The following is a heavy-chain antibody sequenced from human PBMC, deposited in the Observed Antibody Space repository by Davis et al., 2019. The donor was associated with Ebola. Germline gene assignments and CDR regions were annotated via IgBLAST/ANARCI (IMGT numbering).Heavy chain of an antibody. V-gene: IGHV3-30-3*01. CDR2: ISYDGSNK. D-gene: IGHD2-2*01. CDR3: ARDLTGVVVVPAGHFDY. CDR1: GFTFSSYA. J-gene: IGHJ4*02. Sequence: AGSLRLSCAASGFTFSSYAMHWVRQAPGKGLEWVAVISYDGSNKYYADSVKGRFTISRDNSKNTLYLQMNSLRAEDTAVYYCARDLTGVVVVPAGHFDYWGQGTLVTVSS.